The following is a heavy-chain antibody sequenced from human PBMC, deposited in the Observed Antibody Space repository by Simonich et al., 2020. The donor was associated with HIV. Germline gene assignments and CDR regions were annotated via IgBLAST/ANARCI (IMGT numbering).Heavy chain of an antibody. D-gene: IGHD4-17*01. CDR3: YGDYGEYYFDP. J-gene: IGHJ4*02. V-gene: IGHV4-38-2*01. CDR2: IYLSAST. CDR1: VYSMSSGYY. Sequence: QVQLQESGPGLVKHSETLSLTCAVSVYSMSSGYYWGWIRQPPGKGLEWIVSIYLSASTYYSPTPTSRVTISVDTSKNQFSLKMSSLTASDTAVYYCYGDYGEYYFDPWSQGTLVTVSS.